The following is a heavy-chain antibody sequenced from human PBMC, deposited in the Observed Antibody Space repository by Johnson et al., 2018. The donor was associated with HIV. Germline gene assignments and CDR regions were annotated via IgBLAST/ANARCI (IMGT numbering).Heavy chain of an antibody. CDR3: AKYKDNWNYGAFDI. Sequence: QVLLLESGGGVVQPGRSLRLSCAASGFTFSSYAMHWVRQAPGKGLEWVAIISYDGSNKYYADSVKGRFTISRDNSKNTLYLQMNSLRAEDTAVYYCAKYKDNWNYGAFDIWGQGTMVTVSS. CDR2: ISYDGSNK. CDR1: GFTFSSYA. D-gene: IGHD1-7*01. V-gene: IGHV3-30-3*02. J-gene: IGHJ3*02.